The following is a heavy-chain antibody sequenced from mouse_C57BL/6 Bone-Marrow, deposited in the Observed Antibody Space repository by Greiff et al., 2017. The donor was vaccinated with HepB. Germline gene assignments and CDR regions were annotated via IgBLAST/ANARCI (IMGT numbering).Heavy chain of an antibody. CDR3: ARYRYLDYGSSYDAMDY. D-gene: IGHD1-1*01. Sequence: EVKLVESGGGLVQPGGSLSLSCAASGFTFTDYYMSWVRQPPGKELEWLGFIRNKANGYTTEYSASVKGQFTISRDISQSILYLQMNALRAEDSATYYCARYRYLDYGSSYDAMDYWGQGTSVTVSS. CDR1: GFTFTDYY. CDR2: IRNKANGYTT. V-gene: IGHV7-3*01. J-gene: IGHJ4*01.